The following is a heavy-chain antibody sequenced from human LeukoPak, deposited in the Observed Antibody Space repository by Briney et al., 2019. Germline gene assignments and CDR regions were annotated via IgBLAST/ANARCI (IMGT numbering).Heavy chain of an antibody. CDR2: INHSGST. J-gene: IGHJ4*02. V-gene: IGHV4-34*01. Sequence: PSETLSLTCAVYGGSFSGYYWSWIRQPPGKGLEWIGEINHSGSTNYNPSLKSRVTISVDTSKNQFSLKLSSVTAADTAVYYCARGGTYDFWSGYYFARERTRTNDFDYWGQGTLVTVSS. D-gene: IGHD3-3*01. CDR1: GGSFSGYY. CDR3: ARGGTYDFWSGYYFARERTRTNDFDY.